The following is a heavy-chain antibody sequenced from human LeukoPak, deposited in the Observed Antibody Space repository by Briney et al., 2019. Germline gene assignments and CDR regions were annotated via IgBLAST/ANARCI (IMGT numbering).Heavy chain of an antibody. Sequence: SETLSLTCSVTGGSISSGSYYWSWIRQPAGKGLEWIGRIYTSGSTNYNPSLKSRVTISVDRSKNQFSLKLSSVTAADTAVYYCARTYCGGDCRGYYYHYYMDVWGKGTTVTISS. CDR2: IYTSGST. D-gene: IGHD2-21*02. J-gene: IGHJ6*03. CDR1: GGSISSGSYY. CDR3: ARTYCGGDCRGYYYHYYMDV. V-gene: IGHV4-61*02.